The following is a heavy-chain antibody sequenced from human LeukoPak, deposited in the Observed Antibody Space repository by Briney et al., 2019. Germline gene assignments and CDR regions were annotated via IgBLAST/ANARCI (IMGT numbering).Heavy chain of an antibody. J-gene: IGHJ4*02. CDR2: LSHNGVDK. Sequence: GGSLRLSCAASEFTFNNYPMHWVRQAPGKGLEWVTLLSHNGVDKYYADSVKGRFTASRDNSKNTLFLQMNSLRAEDTAVYFCARGDYYDSRTYRFYFEYWGQGTLVTVSS. V-gene: IGHV3-30*04. CDR1: EFTFNNYP. CDR3: ARGDYYDSRTYRFYFEY. D-gene: IGHD3-10*01.